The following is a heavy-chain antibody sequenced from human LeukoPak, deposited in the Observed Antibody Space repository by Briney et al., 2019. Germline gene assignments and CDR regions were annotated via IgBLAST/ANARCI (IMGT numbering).Heavy chain of an antibody. D-gene: IGHD3-3*01. Sequence: PSETLSLTCTVSGGSISSYYWSWIRQPPGKGLEWIGYIYYSGSTNYNPSLKSRVTISVDTSKNQFSLKLSSVTAADTAVYYCANGFLEWYFDYWGQGTLVTVSS. CDR1: GGSISSYY. CDR3: ANGFLEWYFDY. J-gene: IGHJ4*02. V-gene: IGHV4-59*08. CDR2: IYYSGST.